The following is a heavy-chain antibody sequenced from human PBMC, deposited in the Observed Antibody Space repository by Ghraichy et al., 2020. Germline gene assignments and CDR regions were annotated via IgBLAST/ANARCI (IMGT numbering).Heavy chain of an antibody. Sequence: SETLSLTCAVYGGSFSGYYWSWIRQPPGKGLEWIGEINHSGSTNYNPSLKSRVTISVDTSKNQFSLKLSSVTAADTAVYYCARGTLIAVAGNWGQGTLVTVSS. CDR2: INHSGST. CDR3: ARGTLIAVAGN. J-gene: IGHJ4*02. V-gene: IGHV4-34*01. CDR1: GGSFSGYY. D-gene: IGHD6-19*01.